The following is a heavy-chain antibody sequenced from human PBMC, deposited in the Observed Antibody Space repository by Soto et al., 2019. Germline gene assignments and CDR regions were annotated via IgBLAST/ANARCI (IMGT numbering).Heavy chain of an antibody. CDR2: ISSSSSYI. D-gene: IGHD2-15*01. J-gene: IGHJ6*02. V-gene: IGHV3-21*01. Sequence: GGSLRLSCAASGFTFSSYSMNWVRQAPGKGLEWVSSISSSSSYIYYADSVKGRFTISRDNAKNSLYLQMNSLRAEDTAVYYCARDGPGEGYCSGGSCLRPPTFRSWVKNYYGMDVWGQGTTVTVSS. CDR1: GFTFSSYS. CDR3: ARDGPGEGYCSGGSCLRPPTFRSWVKNYYGMDV.